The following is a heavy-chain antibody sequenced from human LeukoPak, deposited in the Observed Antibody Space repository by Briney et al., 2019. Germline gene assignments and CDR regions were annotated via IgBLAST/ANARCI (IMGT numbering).Heavy chain of an antibody. Sequence: PSETLSLTCTVSGGSISSSSYYWGWIRQPPGKGLEWIGSIYYSGSTYYNPPLKSRVTISVDTSKNQFSLKLSSVTAADTAVYYCARADPYYVWGSYRYNYFDYWGQGTLVTVSS. J-gene: IGHJ4*02. CDR1: GGSISSSSYY. CDR2: IYYSGST. CDR3: ARADPYYVWGSYRYNYFDY. V-gene: IGHV4-39*07. D-gene: IGHD3-16*02.